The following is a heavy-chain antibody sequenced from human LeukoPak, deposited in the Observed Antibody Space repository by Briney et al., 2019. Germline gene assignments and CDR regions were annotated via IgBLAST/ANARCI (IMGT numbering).Heavy chain of an antibody. Sequence: GGSLRLSCAASGFTFSSYAMYWVRQAPGKGLEWVSGIFGSGGSTHYADSVKGRFTISRDNSKNTVYLQMNSLRAEDTAVYSCAKTTTGYSSGRFPGWPVDYWGQGTLVTVSS. CDR1: GFTFSSYA. D-gene: IGHD6-19*01. V-gene: IGHV3-23*01. J-gene: IGHJ4*02. CDR3: AKTTTGYSSGRFPGWPVDY. CDR2: IFGSGGST.